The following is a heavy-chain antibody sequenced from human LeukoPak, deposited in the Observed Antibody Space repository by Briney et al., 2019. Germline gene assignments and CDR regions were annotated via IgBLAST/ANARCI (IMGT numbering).Heavy chain of an antibody. CDR3: ARRTRQLVFWQRKYYYFDY. D-gene: IGHD6-6*01. CDR1: AYSSIRYC. V-gene: IGHV5-51*01. CDR2: IYPGNSDT. Sequence: GGCLKISCKGSAYSSIRYCIGWVRQMAPKGLEWMGIIYPGNSDTRYSPSFQGPVTISADKSISTAYLQGSSLKASDTAMYYCARRTRQLVFWQRKYYYFDYWGQGTLVTVSS. J-gene: IGHJ4*02.